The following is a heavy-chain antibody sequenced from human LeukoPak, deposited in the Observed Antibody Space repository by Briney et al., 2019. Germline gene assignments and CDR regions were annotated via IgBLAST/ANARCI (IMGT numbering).Heavy chain of an antibody. CDR3: ARVSIVVVPAAIPSYHNWFDP. D-gene: IGHD2-2*01. CDR2: IYYIGST. Sequence: SQTLSLTCTVSGGSISSGGYYWSRIRQHPGKGLEWIGYIYYIGSTYYNPSLKSRVTISVDTSKNQFSLKLSSVTAADTAVYYCARVSIVVVPAAIPSYHNWFDPWGQGTLVTVSS. J-gene: IGHJ5*02. CDR1: GGSISSGGYY. V-gene: IGHV4-31*03.